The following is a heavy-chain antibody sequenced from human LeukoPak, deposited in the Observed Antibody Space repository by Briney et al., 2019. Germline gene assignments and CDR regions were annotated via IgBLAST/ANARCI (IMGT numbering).Heavy chain of an antibody. V-gene: IGHV3-21*01. CDR1: GFTFSSYS. J-gene: IGHJ6*02. CDR3: ARRPTPHGGMDV. CDR2: ISSSSSYI. Sequence: GGSLRLSCAASGFTFSSYSMNWVRQAPGKGLEWVSSISSSSSYIYYADSVKGRFTISRDNAKNSLCLQMNSLRAEDTAVYYCARRPTPHGGMDVWGQGTTVTVSS.